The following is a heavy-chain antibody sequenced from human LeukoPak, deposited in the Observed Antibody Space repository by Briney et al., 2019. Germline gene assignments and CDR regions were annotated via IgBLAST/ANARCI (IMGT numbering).Heavy chain of an antibody. J-gene: IGHJ4*02. D-gene: IGHD3-10*01. CDR1: GGIFSSYA. CDR2: IIPIFGTA. V-gene: IGHV1-69*01. CDR3: ARCGITMVRGVYFDY. Sequence: SVKVSCKASGGIFSSYAISWVRQAPGQGLEWMGGIIPIFGTANYAQKFQGRVTITADESTSTAYMELSSLRSEDTAVYYCARCGITMVRGVYFDYWGQGTLVTVSS.